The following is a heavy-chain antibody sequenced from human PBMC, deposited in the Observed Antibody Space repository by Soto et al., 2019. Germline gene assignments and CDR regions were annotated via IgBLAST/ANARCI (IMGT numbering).Heavy chain of an antibody. J-gene: IGHJ5*02. CDR3: ARAGGSSCWFDA. CDR1: GYTFTSYG. V-gene: IGHV1-18*01. Sequence: QVQLVQSGGEVKKPGASVKVSCKASGYTFTSYGISWVRQAPGQGLEWMGWISAYNGNTNYAQKLQVRVTMTTDTSSNTVYMELRSLGSVDTAVYYCARAGGSSCWFDASGQGTLVTVSS. D-gene: IGHD1-26*01. CDR2: ISAYNGNT.